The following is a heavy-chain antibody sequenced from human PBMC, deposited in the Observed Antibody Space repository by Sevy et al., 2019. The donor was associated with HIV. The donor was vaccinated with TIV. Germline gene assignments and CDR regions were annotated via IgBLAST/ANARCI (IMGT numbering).Heavy chain of an antibody. CDR2: VYYTGST. V-gene: IGHV4-59*01. CDR1: GGSIGHYY. D-gene: IGHD1-26*01. CDR3: VRQGGLVDYGMDV. Sequence: LSLTCTVSGGSIGHYYWSWIRQPPGKGLEWIAYVYYTGSTNYNPSLKGRVTIALDTPKNQFSLNLSSLTAADTAVYYCVRQGGLVDYGMDVWGQGTTVTVSS. J-gene: IGHJ6*02.